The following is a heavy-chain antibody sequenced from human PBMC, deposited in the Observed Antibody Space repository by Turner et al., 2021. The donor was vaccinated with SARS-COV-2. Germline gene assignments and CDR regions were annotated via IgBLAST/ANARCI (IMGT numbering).Heavy chain of an antibody. Sequence: QVQLVQSGAEVTKPGSSVKVSCKASRGTFSSYTISWVRQAPGQGTEWMGRIIPSLGRANYEQKFQGRVTITADKSTSTAYMEVSSLRSEDTAVYYCATRVYDILTGLELGYFDYWGQGTLVTVSS. CDR1: RGTFSSYT. CDR3: ATRVYDILTGLELGYFDY. CDR2: IIPSLGRA. D-gene: IGHD3-9*01. V-gene: IGHV1-69*02. J-gene: IGHJ4*02.